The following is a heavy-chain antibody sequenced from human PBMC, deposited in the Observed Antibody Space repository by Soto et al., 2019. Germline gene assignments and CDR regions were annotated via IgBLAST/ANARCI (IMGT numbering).Heavy chain of an antibody. CDR2: IYYSGST. CDR3: ARRYGGNLDY. V-gene: IGHV4-59*08. CDR1: GGSISSYY. Sequence: PSETLSLTCTVSGGSISSYYWSWIRQPPGKGLEWIGYIYYSGSTNYNPSLKSRVTISVDTSKNQFSLKLSSVTATDTAVYYCARRYGGNLDYWGQGTLVTVSS. J-gene: IGHJ4*02. D-gene: IGHD1-26*01.